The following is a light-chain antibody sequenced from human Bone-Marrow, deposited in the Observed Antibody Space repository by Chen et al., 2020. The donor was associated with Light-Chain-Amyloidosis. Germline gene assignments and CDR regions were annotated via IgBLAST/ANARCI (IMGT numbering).Light chain of an antibody. CDR2: EVT. J-gene: IGLJ1*01. CDR1: SSDVGGDNH. CDR3: SSYTITDTLV. Sequence: QSALTPPAALSGSPGQSITISCTGTSSDVGGDNHVSWYQQHPDKAPKLMIYEVTNRPSWVPDRFSGSKSDNTAFLTISGLQTEDEADYFCSSYTITDTLVFGSGTRVTVL. V-gene: IGLV2-14*01.